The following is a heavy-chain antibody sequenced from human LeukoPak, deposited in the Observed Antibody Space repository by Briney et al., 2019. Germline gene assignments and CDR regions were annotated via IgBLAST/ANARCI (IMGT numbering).Heavy chain of an antibody. Sequence: GRSLRLSCAASGFTFSSYAMHWVRQAPGKGLEWVAVISYDGSNKYYADSVKGRFTISRDNSKNTLYLQMNSLRAEDTAVYYCARDSSSWYFDYWGQGTLVTVSS. CDR1: GFTFSSYA. J-gene: IGHJ4*02. CDR2: ISYDGSNK. V-gene: IGHV3-30*04. D-gene: IGHD6-13*01. CDR3: ARDSSSWYFDY.